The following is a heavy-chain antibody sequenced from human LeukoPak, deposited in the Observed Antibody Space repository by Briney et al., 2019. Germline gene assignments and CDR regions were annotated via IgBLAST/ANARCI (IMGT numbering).Heavy chain of an antibody. D-gene: IGHD3-3*01. CDR1: GFTFSDYY. Sequence: GGSLRLSGAAAGFTFSDYYMSWIRQAPGKGLEWVSYISSSGSTIYYADSVKGRFNISRENAKNSLYLQMNSLRAEDTAVYYCASSAIFRYYYMDVWGKGTTVTVSS. J-gene: IGHJ6*03. CDR2: ISSSGSTI. V-gene: IGHV3-11*01. CDR3: ASSAIFRYYYMDV.